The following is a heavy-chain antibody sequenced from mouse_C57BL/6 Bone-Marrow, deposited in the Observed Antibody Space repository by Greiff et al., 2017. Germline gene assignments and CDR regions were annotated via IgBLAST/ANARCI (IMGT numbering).Heavy chain of an antibody. J-gene: IGHJ3*01. CDR3: ARPLYYGSSSFAY. CDR1: GFTFSDYG. D-gene: IGHD1-1*01. CDR2: ISSGSSTI. V-gene: IGHV5-17*01. Sequence: EVKLQESGGGLVKPGGSLKLSCAASGFTFSDYGMHWVRQAPEKGLEWVAYISSGSSTIYYADTVKGRFTISRDNAKNTLFLQMTSLRSEDTAMYYCARPLYYGSSSFAYWGQETLVTVSA.